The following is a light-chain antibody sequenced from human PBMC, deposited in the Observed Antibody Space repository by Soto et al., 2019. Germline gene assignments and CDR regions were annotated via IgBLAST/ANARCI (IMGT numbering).Light chain of an antibody. CDR2: GTS. CDR1: QRISTSY. V-gene: IGKV3-20*01. CDR3: QQYGDSPFT. J-gene: IGKJ3*01. Sequence: EIVLTQSPGTLSLSAGERATLSCRASQRISTSYLAWYQQKPGRAARVLVYGTSTRATGIPSRFSGSGSGTDFTLTISRLGPEDFAVYYCQQYGDSPFTFGPGTKVDIK.